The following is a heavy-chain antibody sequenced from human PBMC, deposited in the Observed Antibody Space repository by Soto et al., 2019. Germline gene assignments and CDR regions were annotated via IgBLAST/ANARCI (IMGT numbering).Heavy chain of an antibody. CDR2: IIPILGIA. CDR1: GGTFSSYT. J-gene: IGHJ6*03. D-gene: IGHD3-10*01. V-gene: IGHV1-69*02. Sequence: GASVKVSCKVSGGTFSSYTISWERQAPGQRLEWMGRIIPILGIANYAQKFQGRVTITADKSTSTAYMELSSLRSEDTAVYYCARNYYGSGSYLPPSNYYYYMDVWGKGTTVTVSS. CDR3: ARNYYGSGSYLPPSNYYYYMDV.